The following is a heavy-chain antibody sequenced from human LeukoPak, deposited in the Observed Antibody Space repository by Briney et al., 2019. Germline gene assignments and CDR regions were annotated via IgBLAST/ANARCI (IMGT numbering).Heavy chain of an antibody. V-gene: IGHV3-21*01. Sequence: GGSLRLFCAASGFSFSSYAMNWVRQARGKGLEWVSSIDSSSSHIYYADSVKGRFTISRDNTKSSLYLQMNSLRAEDMAVYYCARGYCGGDCYGDWGQGTLVTVSS. D-gene: IGHD2-21*02. CDR3: ARGYCGGDCYGD. CDR2: IDSSSSHI. CDR1: GFSFSSYA. J-gene: IGHJ1*01.